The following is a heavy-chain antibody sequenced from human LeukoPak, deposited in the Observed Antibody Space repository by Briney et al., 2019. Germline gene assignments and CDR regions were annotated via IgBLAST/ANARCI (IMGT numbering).Heavy chain of an antibody. V-gene: IGHV3-23*01. CDR2: IGGSGGST. Sequence: GGSLRLSCAASGFTFSSYAMSWVRQAPGKGLEWVSAIGGSGGSTYYADSVKGRFTISRDNSKNTLYLQMNSLRAEDTAVYYYAKDEDDSRDTDYWGQGTLVTVSS. CDR1: GFTFSSYA. CDR3: AKDEDDSRDTDY. J-gene: IGHJ4*02. D-gene: IGHD3-22*01.